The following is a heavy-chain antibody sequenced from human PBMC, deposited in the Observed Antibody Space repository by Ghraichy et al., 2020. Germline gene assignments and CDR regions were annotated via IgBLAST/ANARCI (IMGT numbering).Heavy chain of an antibody. CDR2: IYYSGST. CDR3: ARVSYSSGWYFWYYFDY. J-gene: IGHJ4*02. Sequence: GSLRLSCTVSGGSISSYYWSWIRQPPGKGLEWIGYIYYSGSTNYNPSLKSRVTISVDTSKNQFSLKLSSVTAADTAVYYCARVSYSSGWYFWYYFDYWGQGTLVTVSS. V-gene: IGHV4-59*01. D-gene: IGHD6-19*01. CDR1: GGSISSYY.